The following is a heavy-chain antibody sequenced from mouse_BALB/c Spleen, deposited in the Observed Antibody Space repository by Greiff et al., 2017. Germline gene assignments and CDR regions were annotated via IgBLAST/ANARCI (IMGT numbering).Heavy chain of an antibody. CDR1: GFTFSSYT. J-gene: IGHJ2*01. CDR3: ARQGYYGSSPYYFDY. D-gene: IGHD1-1*01. V-gene: IGHV5-12-2*01. CDR2: ISNGGGST. Sequence: EVKLVESGGGLVQPGGSLKLSCAASGFTFSSYTMSWVRQTPEKRLEWVAYISNGGGSTYYPDTVKGRFTISRDNAKNTLYLQMSSLKSEDTAMYYCARQGYYGSSPYYFDYWGQGTTLTVSS.